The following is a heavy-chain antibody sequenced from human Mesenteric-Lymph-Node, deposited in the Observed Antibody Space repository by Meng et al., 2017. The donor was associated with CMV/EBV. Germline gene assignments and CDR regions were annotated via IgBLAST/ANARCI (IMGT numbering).Heavy chain of an antibody. CDR2: ISTSGSTI. CDR1: GFTFSSYE. CDR3: ATGGYSVYYYYGMDV. V-gene: IGHV3-48*03. D-gene: IGHD4-11*01. J-gene: IGHJ6*02. Sequence: GESLKISCAASGFTFSSYEMNWVRQAPGKGLEWISYISTSGSTIYYADSVKGRFTISRDNAKNSLYLQMNSLRAEDSAVYYCATGGYSVYYYYGMDVWGQGTTVTAP.